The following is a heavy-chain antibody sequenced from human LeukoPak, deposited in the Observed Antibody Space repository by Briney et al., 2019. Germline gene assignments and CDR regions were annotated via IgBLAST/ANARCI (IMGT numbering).Heavy chain of an antibody. D-gene: IGHD2-15*01. CDR1: GGSISSSSYY. J-gene: IGHJ4*02. V-gene: IGHV4-39*07. CDR3: ARCSGGSDPLDY. CDR2: IYYGGST. Sequence: PSETLSLTCTVSGGSISSSSYYWGWIRQPPGKGLEWIGSIYYGGSTYYNPSLKSRVTISVDTSKNQFSLKLSSVTAADTAVYYCARCSGGSDPLDYWGQGTLVTVSS.